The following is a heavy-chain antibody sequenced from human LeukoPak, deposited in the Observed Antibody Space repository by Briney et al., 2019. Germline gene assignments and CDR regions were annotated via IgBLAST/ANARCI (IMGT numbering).Heavy chain of an antibody. CDR1: GFTFSSYW. V-gene: IGHV3-7*01. J-gene: IGHJ4*02. D-gene: IGHD6-19*01. Sequence: GGSLRLSCAASGFTFSSYWMNWVRQAPGKGLEWVANIKQDGSEKYYVDSVKGRFTISTDNTKNSLYLQMNSLRAEDTVVYYCAGGSGWLIDYWGQGTLVTVSS. CDR3: AGGSGWLIDY. CDR2: IKQDGSEK.